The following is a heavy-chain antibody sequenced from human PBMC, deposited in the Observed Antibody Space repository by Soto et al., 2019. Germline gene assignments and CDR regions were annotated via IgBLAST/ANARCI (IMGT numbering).Heavy chain of an antibody. V-gene: IGHV3-64D*08. CDR1: GFTSSSNA. J-gene: IGHJ4*02. CDR2: ISSTGNST. D-gene: IGHD3-10*01. CDR3: VKDLYTSSPSGSK. Sequence: PGGSLRLSCSASGFTSSSNAMHWVRQAPGKRLEFVSAISSTGNSTYYADSMKGRFTISRDNSKNSLYLQMNSLRTEDTAVYYCVKDLYTSSPSGSKWGQGTLVTVSS.